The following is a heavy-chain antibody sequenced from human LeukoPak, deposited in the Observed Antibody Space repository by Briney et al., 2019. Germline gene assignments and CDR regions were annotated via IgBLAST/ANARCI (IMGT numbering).Heavy chain of an antibody. Sequence: SETLSLTCTVSGGSISSSSYYWGWIRQPPGKGLEWIGSIYYSGSTYYNPSLKSRVTISVDTSKNQFSLKLSSVTAADTAVYYCARGSITIFGVVNPLDYWGQGTLVTVSS. CDR3: ARGSITIFGVVNPLDY. J-gene: IGHJ4*02. D-gene: IGHD3-3*01. V-gene: IGHV4-39*07. CDR1: GGSISSSSYY. CDR2: IYYSGST.